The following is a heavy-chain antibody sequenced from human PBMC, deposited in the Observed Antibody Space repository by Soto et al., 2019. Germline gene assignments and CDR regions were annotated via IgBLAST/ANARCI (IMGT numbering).Heavy chain of an antibody. CDR3: ARIRSGSSGGYYYYGMDV. V-gene: IGHV2-26*01. CDR1: GFSLSNGRMG. CDR2: IFSNDEK. Sequence: QVTLKESGPVLVKPTETLTLTCTVSGFSLSNGRMGVSWIRQPPGKALEWLAHIFSNDEKSYSTSLKSRLTISKDTSIRQVVLNRTNMDPVDTATYYCARIRSGSSGGYYYYGMDVWGQGTTVTVSS. D-gene: IGHD6-19*01. J-gene: IGHJ6*02.